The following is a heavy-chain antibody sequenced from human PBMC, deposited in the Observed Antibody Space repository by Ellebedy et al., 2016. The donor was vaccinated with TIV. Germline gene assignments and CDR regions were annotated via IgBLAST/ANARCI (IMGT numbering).Heavy chain of an antibody. V-gene: IGHV1-18*01. CDR1: GFTFTSYG. CDR3: ARVLWGGGNYSPYYFDY. CDR2: ISAYNGNT. J-gene: IGHJ4*02. D-gene: IGHD1-26*01. Sequence: AASVKVSCKASGFTFTSYGISWVRQAPGQGLEWMGWISAYNGNTNYPQKLQDRVTMTTDTSTSTAYMELRSLRSDDTAVYYCARVLWGGGNYSPYYFDYWGQGILVTVSS.